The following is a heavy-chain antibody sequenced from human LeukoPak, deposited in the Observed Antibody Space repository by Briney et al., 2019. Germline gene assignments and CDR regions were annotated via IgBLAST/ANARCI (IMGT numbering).Heavy chain of an antibody. CDR2: ISSSGSTI. V-gene: IGHV3-48*03. CDR1: GFTFSSYE. J-gene: IGHJ6*02. CDR3: ARALYCNSGSCYSGYYYGMDV. Sequence: PGGSLRLSCAASGFTFSSYEMNWVRQAPGKGLDWVSYISSSGSTIYYADSVKGRFTISRDNAKNTLFLQMNSLRAEDTAVYYCARALYCNSGSCYSGYYYGMDVWGQGTTVTVSS. D-gene: IGHD2-15*01.